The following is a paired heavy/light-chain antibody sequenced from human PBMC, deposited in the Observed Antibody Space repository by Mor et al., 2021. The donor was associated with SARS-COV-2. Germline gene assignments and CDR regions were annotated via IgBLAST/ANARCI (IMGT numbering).Light chain of an antibody. V-gene: IGLV2-14*03. Sequence: QSALTQPASVSGSPGQSITISCTGTSSDVGDYNYVSWYQQHPGKAPKLMIYDVSNRPSGVSYRFSGSKSGNTASLTISGLQAEDEADYYCSSYTSSSTDVVFGGGTKLTVL. CDR1: SSDVGDYNY. CDR2: DVS. J-gene: IGLJ2*01. CDR3: SSYTSSSTDVV.
Heavy chain of an antibody. CDR2: IESSGTTT. J-gene: IGHJ4*02. CDR1: GFTFSSYS. CDR3: AKSREGSYRFARWDY. Sequence: EVQLLESGGGLVQPGGSLRLSCAASGFTFSSYSMNWVRQAPGKGLEWVSVIESSGTTTYYGDSVKGRFTISRDNSKTTLFLQMNSLRAEDTAIYYCAKSREGSYRFARWDYWGQGTLVTVSS. V-gene: IGHV3-23*05. D-gene: IGHD3-16*02.